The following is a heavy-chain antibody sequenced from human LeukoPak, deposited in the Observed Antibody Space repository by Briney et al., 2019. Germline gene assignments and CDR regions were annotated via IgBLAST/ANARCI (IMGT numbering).Heavy chain of an antibody. V-gene: IGHV3-48*03. D-gene: IGHD6-6*01. CDR3: ARGYASSSGNVFDY. J-gene: IGHJ4*02. Sequence: GGSLRLSCAVSGFTFSSYEMHWVRQAPGEGLEWVSYISGRGSSICYADSVKGRFTTSRDNPKNSLYLQMNSLRAEDTAIYYCARGYASSSGNVFDYWGPGTLVTVSS. CDR1: GFTFSSYE. CDR2: ISGRGSSI.